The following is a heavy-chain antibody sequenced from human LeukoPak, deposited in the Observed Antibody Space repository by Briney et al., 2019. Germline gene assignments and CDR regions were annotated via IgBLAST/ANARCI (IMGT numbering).Heavy chain of an antibody. J-gene: IGHJ5*01. V-gene: IGHV3-7*01. Sequence: GGSLRLSCAASGFTFSSYWMNWVRQAPGKGLEWVANIKRDGNEKNYVDSVKGRFSISRDNAENSLYLQMDSLRAEDTAVYYCAKEGAYPIITYDSWGQGALVTVSS. CDR2: IKRDGNEK. CDR1: GFTFSSYW. D-gene: IGHD3-10*01. CDR3: AKEGAYPIITYDS.